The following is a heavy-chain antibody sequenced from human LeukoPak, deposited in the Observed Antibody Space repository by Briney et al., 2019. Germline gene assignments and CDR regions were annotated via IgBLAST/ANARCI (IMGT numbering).Heavy chain of an antibody. D-gene: IGHD3-22*01. Sequence: GASVKVSCKASGGTFSSYAISWVRQAPGQGLEWMGGIIPIFGTANYAQKFQGRVTITTDESTSTAYMELSSLRSEDTAVYYCARSRYDSSGYYSQGYFDYWGQGTLVTVSS. CDR2: IIPIFGTA. CDR3: ARSRYDSSGYYSQGYFDY. V-gene: IGHV1-69*05. J-gene: IGHJ4*02. CDR1: GGTFSSYA.